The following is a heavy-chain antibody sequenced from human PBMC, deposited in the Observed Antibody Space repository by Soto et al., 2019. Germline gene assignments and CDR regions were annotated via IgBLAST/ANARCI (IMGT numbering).Heavy chain of an antibody. CDR1: GFTFSSYA. Sequence: QVQLVESGGGVVQPGRSLRLSCAASGFTFSSYAMHWVRQAPGKGLEWVAVISYDGSNKYYADSVKGRFTISRDNSKNTLYLQMNSLRAEDTAVYYCARDPTPGICSGGSCYSSYFDYWGQGTLVTVSS. J-gene: IGHJ4*02. V-gene: IGHV3-30-3*01. CDR2: ISYDGSNK. D-gene: IGHD2-15*01. CDR3: ARDPTPGICSGGSCYSSYFDY.